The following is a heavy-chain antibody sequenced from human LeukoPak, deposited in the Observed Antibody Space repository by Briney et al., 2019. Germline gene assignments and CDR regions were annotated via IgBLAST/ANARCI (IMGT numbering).Heavy chain of an antibody. Sequence: PSETLSLTCAVYGGSFSGYYWSWIRQPPGKGLEWIGEINHSGSTNYNPSLKSRVTISVGTSKNQFSLKLSSVTAADTAVYYCARRRMSRRGNNWFDPWGQGTLVTVSS. D-gene: IGHD3-16*01. CDR1: GGSFSGYY. CDR3: ARRRMSRRGNNWFDP. V-gene: IGHV4-34*01. J-gene: IGHJ5*02. CDR2: INHSGST.